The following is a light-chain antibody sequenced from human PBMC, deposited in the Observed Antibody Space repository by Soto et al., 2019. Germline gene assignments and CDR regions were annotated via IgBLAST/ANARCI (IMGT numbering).Light chain of an antibody. CDR1: QRVSSTY. CDR3: QQYGSSPPGFT. J-gene: IGKJ3*01. Sequence: EVVLTQSPDTLSLFPGERATLSCRASQRVSSTYFAWYRQKPGQPPSLLIYGASNRATGVPDRFSGSGSGTDFTLTISRLEPEDFAGYYCQQYGSSPPGFTFGPGTTVEIK. CDR2: GAS. V-gene: IGKV3-20*01.